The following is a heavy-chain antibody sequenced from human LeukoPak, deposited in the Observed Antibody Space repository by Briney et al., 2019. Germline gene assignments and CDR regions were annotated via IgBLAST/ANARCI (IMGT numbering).Heavy chain of an antibody. CDR2: VYYTGSV. V-gene: IGHV4-59*08. CDR3: ARLAPVAHSGDYLGYFDY. Sequence: PSETLSLTCTVPGGSMTNYYWTWVRQYPGKGLVWFGYVYYTGSVNYNPSLKSRVTILVDSSKTHFSLNLSSVTAADTAVYYCARLAPVAHSGDYLGYFDYWGQGVLVTVSS. CDR1: GGSMTNYY. D-gene: IGHD4-17*01. J-gene: IGHJ4*02.